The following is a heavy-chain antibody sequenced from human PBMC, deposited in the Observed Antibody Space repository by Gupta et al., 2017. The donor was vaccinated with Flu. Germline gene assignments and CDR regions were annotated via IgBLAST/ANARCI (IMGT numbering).Heavy chain of an antibody. CDR2: INHSGST. CDR1: GGSFSGYY. J-gene: IGHJ6*02. Sequence: QVQLQQWGAGLLKPSETLSLTCAVYGGSFSGYYWSWIRQPPGKGLEWIGEINHSGSTNYNPSIKSRVTISVDTSKNQFSLKLSSVTAADTAVYYCARGRRVGPAAIRTYYGMDVWGQGTTVTVSS. CDR3: ARGRRVGPAAIRTYYGMDV. V-gene: IGHV4-34*01. D-gene: IGHD2-2*02.